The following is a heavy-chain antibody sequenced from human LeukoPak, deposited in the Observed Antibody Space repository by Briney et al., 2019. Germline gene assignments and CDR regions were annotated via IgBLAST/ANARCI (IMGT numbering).Heavy chain of an antibody. J-gene: IGHJ3*02. D-gene: IGHD2-2*01. Sequence: PSQTLSLTCTVSGGSFSSGDYYWSWIRQPPGKGLEWIGYIYYSGSTYYNPSLKSRVTISVDTSKNQFSLKLSSVTAADTAVYYCAKSQLPSWGAFDIWGQGTMVTVSS. CDR1: GGSFSSGDYY. CDR2: IYYSGST. V-gene: IGHV4-30-4*08. CDR3: AKSQLPSWGAFDI.